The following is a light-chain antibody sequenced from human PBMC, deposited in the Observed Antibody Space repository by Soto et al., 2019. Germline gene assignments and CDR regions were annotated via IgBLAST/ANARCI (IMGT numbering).Light chain of an antibody. CDR3: CSYAGSSTVV. J-gene: IGLJ3*02. CDR2: EGS. Sequence: QSALTQPASVSGSPGQSITISCSGTTIDVGRYNLVSWYQHHPGKAPKLLIYEGSKRPSGVSNGFSGSKSGNTASLTISVLQAEDEADYYCCSYAGSSTVVFGGGNQLPVL. CDR1: TIDVGRYNL. V-gene: IGLV2-23*01.